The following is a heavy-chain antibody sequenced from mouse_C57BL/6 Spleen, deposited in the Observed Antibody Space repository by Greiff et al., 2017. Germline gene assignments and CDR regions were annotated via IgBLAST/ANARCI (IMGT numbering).Heavy chain of an antibody. J-gene: IGHJ4*01. Sequence: EVQLQESGGDLVKPGGSLKLSCAASGFTFSSYGMPWVRQTPDKRLEWVATISSGGSYTYYPDSVKGRFTITGDNANNTLYLQMSSLKSEDTAMSYCASQGYDVMDYWGQGTSVTVSS. CDR1: GFTFSSYG. D-gene: IGHD2-2*01. CDR3: ASQGYDVMDY. V-gene: IGHV5-6*01. CDR2: ISSGGSYT.